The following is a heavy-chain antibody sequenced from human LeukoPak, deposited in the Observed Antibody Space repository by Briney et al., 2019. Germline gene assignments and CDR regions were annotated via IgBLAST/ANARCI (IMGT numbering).Heavy chain of an antibody. Sequence: WGSLRLSCAASGFTFSSYAMSWVRQAPGKGLEWVSAISGSGGSKYYADSVKGRFTISSDNSKNTLYLQMNSLRAEDTAVYYCATLGYCSGGSCVFEYWGQGTLVTVSS. CDR2: ISGSGGSK. J-gene: IGHJ4*02. D-gene: IGHD2-15*01. CDR3: ATLGYCSGGSCVFEY. V-gene: IGHV3-23*01. CDR1: GFTFSSYA.